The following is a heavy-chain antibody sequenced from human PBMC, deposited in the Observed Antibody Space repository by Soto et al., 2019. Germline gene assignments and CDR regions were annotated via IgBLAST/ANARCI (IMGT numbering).Heavy chain of an antibody. D-gene: IGHD6-19*01. J-gene: IGHJ4*02. Sequence: EVQLVESGGGLVQPGGSLRLSCSASGFTFSSYAMHWVRQAPGKGLQYVSAISSNGDSTYYADSVKGSFTISRDNSKNTLYLQISSLRAEDTVVYYCVKIASGWYWDYWGLGTLVTVSS. CDR1: GFTFSSYA. CDR2: ISSNGDST. CDR3: VKIASGWYWDY. V-gene: IGHV3-64D*08.